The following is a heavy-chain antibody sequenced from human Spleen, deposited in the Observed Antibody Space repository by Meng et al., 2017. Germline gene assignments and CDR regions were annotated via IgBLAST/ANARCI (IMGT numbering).Heavy chain of an antibody. J-gene: IGHJ4*02. V-gene: IGHV3-30-3*01. D-gene: IGHD2-8*01. CDR3: AMSWGANGVDY. Sequence: QVQLVESGGGVVQPGRSLRLSCAASGFIFRNYAMHWVRQAPGKGLEWVAVISYDGSNNNYADSVKGRFTISRDNSENTLYLQMDSLRAEDTALYYCAMSWGANGVDYWGQGTLVTVSS. CDR1: GFIFRNYA. CDR2: ISYDGSNN.